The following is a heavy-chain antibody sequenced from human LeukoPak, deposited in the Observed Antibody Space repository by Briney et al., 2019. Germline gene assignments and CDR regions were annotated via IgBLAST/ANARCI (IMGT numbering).Heavy chain of an antibody. V-gene: IGHV4-4*07. CDR1: GGSISSYY. CDR2: IYTSGST. J-gene: IGHJ6*03. Sequence: SETLSLTCTVSGGSISSYYWSWIRQPAGKGLEWIGRIYTSGSTNYNPSLKSRVTMSVDTSKNQFSLKLSSVTAADTAVYYCARGGVVPAAPYYYYYSYMDVWGKGTTVTVSS. CDR3: ARGGVVPAAPYYYYYSYMDV. D-gene: IGHD2-2*01.